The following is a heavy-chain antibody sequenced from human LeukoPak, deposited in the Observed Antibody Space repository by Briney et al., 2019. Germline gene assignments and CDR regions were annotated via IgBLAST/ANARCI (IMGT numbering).Heavy chain of an antibody. V-gene: IGHV3-15*01. CDR1: GFTFSNAW. D-gene: IGHD6-13*01. Sequence: GGSLRLSCAASGFTFSNAWVSWVRQAPGKGLEWVGRIKSKTDGGTTDYAAPVKGRFTISRDDSKNTLYLQMNSLKTEDTAVYYCTGGIAAYKYGFDYWGQGTLVTVSS. CDR2: IKSKTDGGTT. J-gene: IGHJ4*02. CDR3: TGGIAAYKYGFDY.